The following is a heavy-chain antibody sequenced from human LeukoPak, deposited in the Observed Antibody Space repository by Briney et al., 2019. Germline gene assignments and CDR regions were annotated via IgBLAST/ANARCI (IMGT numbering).Heavy chain of an antibody. CDR3: ARGLPTRTGSTSWYYYYYYMDV. CDR2: ISAYNGNT. Sequence: ASVKVSCKASGYTFTSYGISWVRQAPGQGLEWMGWISAYNGNTNYAQKLQGRVTMTTDTSTSTAYMELRSLRSDATAVYYCARGLPTRTGSTSWYYYYYYMDVWGKGTTVTVSS. J-gene: IGHJ6*03. D-gene: IGHD2-2*01. CDR1: GYTFTSYG. V-gene: IGHV1-18*01.